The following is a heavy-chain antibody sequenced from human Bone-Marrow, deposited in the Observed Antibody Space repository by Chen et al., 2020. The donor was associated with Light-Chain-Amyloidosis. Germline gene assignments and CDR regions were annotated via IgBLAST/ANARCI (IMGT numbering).Heavy chain of an antibody. V-gene: IGHV3-30*18. CDR3: AKDLNFGSGTFYSGYYFDY. Sequence: QVSLVESGGGVVQPGGSLRLSCVASGFTFSNYGMHWVRQAPGKGLEWVAVIPYDGNNKHYADSVQGRFTISRENSENTLYLQMSSLRAEDSAVYYCAKDLNFGSGTFYSGYYFDYWGQGTLVTASS. J-gene: IGHJ4*02. CDR1: GFTFSNYG. CDR2: IPYDGNNK. D-gene: IGHD3-10*01.